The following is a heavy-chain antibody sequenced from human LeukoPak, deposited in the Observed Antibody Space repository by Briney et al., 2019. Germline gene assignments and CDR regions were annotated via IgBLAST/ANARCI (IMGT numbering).Heavy chain of an antibody. CDR1: GYSISSGYY. V-gene: IGHV4-38-2*02. J-gene: IGHJ4*02. CDR2: IYHSGST. D-gene: IGHD5-18*01. Sequence: SETLSLTCTVSGYSISSGYYWGWIRQPPGKGLEWIGSIYHSGSTCYNPSLKSRVTISVDTSKNQFSLKLSSVTAADTAVYYCARTSYELQSFDYWGQGTLVTVSS. CDR3: ARTSYELQSFDY.